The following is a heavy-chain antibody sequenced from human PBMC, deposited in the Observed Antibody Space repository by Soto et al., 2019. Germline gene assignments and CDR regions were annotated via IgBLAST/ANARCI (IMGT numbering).Heavy chain of an antibody. CDR2: ISAYNGNT. V-gene: IGHV1-18*01. J-gene: IGHJ3*02. Sequence: GLEWMGWISAYNGNTNYAQKLQGRVPKTTDTSTSTAYMELRSLRSDDTAVYYCARGGEVHYYDFWSGYYTDAFDIWGQGTMVTVSS. CDR3: ARGGEVHYYDFWSGYYTDAFDI. D-gene: IGHD3-3*01.